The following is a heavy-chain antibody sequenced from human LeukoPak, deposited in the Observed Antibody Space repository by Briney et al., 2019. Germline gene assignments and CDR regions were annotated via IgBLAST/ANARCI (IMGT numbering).Heavy chain of an antibody. V-gene: IGHV3-21*01. D-gene: IGHD5-24*01. CDR1: GFTFSSYS. Sequence: GGSLRLSCAASGFTFSSYSMIWVRQAPGKGLEWVSSISSSSSYIYYADSVKGRFTISRDNSKNTLYLQMNSLRGEDTAVYYCARWADGRRLDYWGQGALVTVSS. CDR3: ARWADGRRLDY. J-gene: IGHJ4*02. CDR2: ISSSSSYI.